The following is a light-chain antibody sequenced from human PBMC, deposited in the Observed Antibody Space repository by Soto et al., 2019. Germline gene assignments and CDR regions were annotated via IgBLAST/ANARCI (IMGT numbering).Light chain of an antibody. CDR3: QPYDNLRT. V-gene: IGKV1-33*01. CDR1: QDISTY. J-gene: IGKJ2*01. Sequence: DIQMTQSPSSLSASVGDRLTITCQASQDISTYLNWYQQKPGKAPKLLISDASKLYPGVPSRFSRSGSGTHFTFIITSLQPEYIATYYCQPYDNLRTFGQGTKVDIK. CDR2: DAS.